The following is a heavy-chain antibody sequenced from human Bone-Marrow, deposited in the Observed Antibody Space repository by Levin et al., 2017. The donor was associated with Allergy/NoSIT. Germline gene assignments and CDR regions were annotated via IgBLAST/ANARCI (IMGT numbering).Heavy chain of an antibody. J-gene: IGHJ4*02. D-gene: IGHD5-12*01. V-gene: IGHV1-18*01. CDR2: ISGDTGKE. Sequence: GESLKISCKAAGYTFTSFGINWVRQSPGQGLEWLGGISGDTGKEDYAQKIQGRITVTTDTSTSTAYMELRSLTTEDTAVYYCVGLGVWSYSDFDYWGQGTLVTVSS. CDR3: VGLGVWSYSDFDY. CDR1: GYTFTSFG.